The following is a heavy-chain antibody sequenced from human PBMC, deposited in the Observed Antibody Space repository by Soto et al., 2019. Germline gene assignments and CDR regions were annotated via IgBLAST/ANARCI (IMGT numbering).Heavy chain of an antibody. CDR2: IYYIGTS. CDR1: GGSISSGNSY. V-gene: IGHV4-30-4*01. J-gene: IGHJ6*02. D-gene: IGHD1-1*01. CDR3: VRDGRCARDYYGMYV. Sequence: QVQLQEAGPGLVKPSQTLSLTCTVSGGSISSGNSYWSWIRQSPGKGLEWIGYIYYIGTSYNNPSVKSRITMSVDTSKNQCSLKPGSVTAADTAVYYCVRDGRCARDYYGMYVWGQGTTVTVSS.